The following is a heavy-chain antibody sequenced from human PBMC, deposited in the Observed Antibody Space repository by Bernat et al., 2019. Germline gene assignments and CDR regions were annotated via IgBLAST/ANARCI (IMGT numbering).Heavy chain of an antibody. CDR3: TRRQSQGGNSVRVTYYGMDV. D-gene: IGHD4-23*01. V-gene: IGHV3-73*01. CDR1: GFTFSSYS. Sequence: EVQLVESGGGLVKPGGSLRLSCAASGFTFSSYSMNWVRQASGKGLEWVGRIRSKANSYATADAASVKGRFTISRDDSKNTAYLQMNSLKTEDTAVYYCTRRQSQGGNSVRVTYYGMDVWGQGTTVTVSS. CDR2: IRSKANSYAT. J-gene: IGHJ6*02.